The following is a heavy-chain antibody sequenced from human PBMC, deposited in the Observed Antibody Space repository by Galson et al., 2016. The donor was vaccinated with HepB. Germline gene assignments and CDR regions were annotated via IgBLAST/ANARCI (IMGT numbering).Heavy chain of an antibody. Sequence: SETLSLTCAVSGGSVSSTSYYWGWIRQSPGKGLEWIGSVYYSGDTYYNPSLESRVTVSVDTSKNHFSVELRSVTAADTAVYYCARHGQITTVVPDPSFFDIWGQGTLVTVSS. J-gene: IGHJ4*02. CDR3: ARHGQITTVVPDPSFFDI. V-gene: IGHV4-39*02. D-gene: IGHD1-14*01. CDR2: VYYSGDT. CDR1: GGSVSSTSYY.